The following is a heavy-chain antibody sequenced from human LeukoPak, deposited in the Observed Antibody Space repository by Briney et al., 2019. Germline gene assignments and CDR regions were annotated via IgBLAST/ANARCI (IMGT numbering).Heavy chain of an antibody. Sequence: GASVKVSCKASGYTFTGYYMHWVRQAPGQGLEWMGRINPNSGGTNYAQKFQGRVTMTRDTSISTAYMELSRLISDDTAVYYCARVTGSSWSFDYLGQGTLVTVSS. J-gene: IGHJ4*02. CDR1: GYTFTGYY. D-gene: IGHD6-13*01. CDR2: INPNSGGT. V-gene: IGHV1-2*06. CDR3: ARVTGSSWSFDY.